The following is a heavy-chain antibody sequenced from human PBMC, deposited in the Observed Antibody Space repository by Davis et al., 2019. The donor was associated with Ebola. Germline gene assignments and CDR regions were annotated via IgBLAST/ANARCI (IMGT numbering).Heavy chain of an antibody. CDR3: AKQRGVGAIDYDY. J-gene: IGHJ4*02. V-gene: IGHV3-30-3*02. D-gene: IGHD1-26*01. CDR2: ISYDGSNK. CDR1: GFTFSTYA. Sequence: GESLKISCVASGFTFSTYAMHWVRQAPGKGLEWVAVISYDGSNKYYADSVKGRFTISRDNSKNTLYVQMNSLRAEDTALYYCAKQRGVGAIDYDYWGRGTVVTVSS.